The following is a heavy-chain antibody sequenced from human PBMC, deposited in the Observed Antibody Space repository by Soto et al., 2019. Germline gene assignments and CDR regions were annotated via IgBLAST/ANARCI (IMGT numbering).Heavy chain of an antibody. CDR1: GFTFSSYA. J-gene: IGHJ4*02. CDR2: ISGSGGST. CDR3: AKIINLFGYDILTGYSYYFDY. Sequence: EVQLLESGGGLVQPGGSLRLSCAASGFTFSSYAMSWVRQAPGKGLEWVSAISGSGGSTYYADSVKGRFTISRDNSKNTLYLQMNSLRAEDTAVYYCAKIINLFGYDILTGYSYYFDYWGQGTLVTVSS. D-gene: IGHD3-9*01. V-gene: IGHV3-23*01.